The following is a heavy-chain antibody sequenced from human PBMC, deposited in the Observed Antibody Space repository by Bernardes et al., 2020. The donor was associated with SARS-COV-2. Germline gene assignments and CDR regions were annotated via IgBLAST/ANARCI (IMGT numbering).Heavy chain of an antibody. CDR3: ARDQGYSGSYHFDY. V-gene: IGHV1-3*01. Sequence: ASVKVSCKASGYSFTTNALHWVRQAPGQRLEWMGWINVGNGYTKYSQKFQGRVTITRDTSATTAYMELSSLRSEDTAVYYCARDQGYSGSYHFDYWGQGTLVTVSS. D-gene: IGHD1-26*01. J-gene: IGHJ4*02. CDR1: GYSFTTNA. CDR2: INVGNGYT.